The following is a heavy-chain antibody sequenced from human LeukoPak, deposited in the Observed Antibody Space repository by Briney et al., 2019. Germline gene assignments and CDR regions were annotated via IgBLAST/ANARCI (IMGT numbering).Heavy chain of an antibody. Sequence: GGSLRLSCAASGFTFSSYSMNWVRQAPGKGLEWVSSISSSSSYIYYADSVKGRFTISRDNTKNSLYLQMNSLRAEDTAVYYCAIDRPEGIWSGRPRFHWGQGTLVTVSS. CDR3: AIDRPEGIWSGRPRFH. CDR1: GFTFSSYS. V-gene: IGHV3-21*01. CDR2: ISSSSSYI. J-gene: IGHJ4*02. D-gene: IGHD3-3*01.